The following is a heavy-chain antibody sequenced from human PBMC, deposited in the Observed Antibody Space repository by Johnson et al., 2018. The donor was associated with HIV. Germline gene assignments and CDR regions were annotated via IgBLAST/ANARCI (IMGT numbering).Heavy chain of an antibody. CDR3: AKGSSSWPNDACDI. J-gene: IGHJ3*02. CDR1: GFTFSSYW. CDR2: IKQDGSEK. Sequence: VQLVESGGGLVQPGGSLRLSCAASGFTFSSYWMHWVRQAPGKGLEWVANIKQDGSEKYYVDSVKGRFTISRDNAKNSLYLQMNSLRAEDTAVYYCAKGSSSWPNDACDIWGQGTMVTVSS. V-gene: IGHV3-7*02. D-gene: IGHD6-13*01.